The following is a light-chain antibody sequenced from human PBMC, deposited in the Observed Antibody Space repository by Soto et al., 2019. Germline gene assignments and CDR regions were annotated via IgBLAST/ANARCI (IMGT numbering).Light chain of an antibody. CDR3: MQNLQTPLT. Sequence: DIVMTQSPFSLPVTPGEPASISCRSSQSLLQSNGYNCLDWYLQKPGQSPQLLIYLGSNRASGVPDRFSGSGSGTDFTLTISRVEAEDVGVYYCMQNLQTPLTFGQGTKLEIK. CDR2: LGS. CDR1: QSLLQSNGYNC. V-gene: IGKV2-28*01. J-gene: IGKJ2*01.